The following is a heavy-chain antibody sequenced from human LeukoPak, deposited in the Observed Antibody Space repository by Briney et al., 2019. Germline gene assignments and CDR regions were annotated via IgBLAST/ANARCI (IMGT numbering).Heavy chain of an antibody. J-gene: IGHJ4*02. CDR1: GFTFSSYS. Sequence: PGGSLRLSCAASGFTFSSYSMNWVRQAPAKGLEWVSSISSSSSYIYYADSVKGRFTISRDNAKNSLYLQMNSLRAEDTAVYYCATLAAGYSSSWYNSGLLDYWGQGTLVTVSS. CDR3: ATLAAGYSSSWYNSGLLDY. V-gene: IGHV3-21*01. D-gene: IGHD6-13*01. CDR2: ISSSSSYI.